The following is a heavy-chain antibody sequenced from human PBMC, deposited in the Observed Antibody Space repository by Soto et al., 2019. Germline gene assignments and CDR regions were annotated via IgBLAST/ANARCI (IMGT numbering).Heavy chain of an antibody. CDR1: GFTFSDYY. CDR2: ISSSSSYT. Sequence: QVPLVESGGGLVKPGVSLRLYCAASGFTFSDYYMSWIRQAPGKGLEGVSYISSSSSYTNYADSVKGRFTISRDNAKNSLYLQKSSLRAEDTAVYYCARVHCVGDCYLIDYRGQGTLVTVSS. D-gene: IGHD2-21*02. J-gene: IGHJ4*02. V-gene: IGHV3-11*06. CDR3: ARVHCVGDCYLIDY.